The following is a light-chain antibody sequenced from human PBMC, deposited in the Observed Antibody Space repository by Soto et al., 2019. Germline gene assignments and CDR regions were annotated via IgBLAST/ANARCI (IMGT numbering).Light chain of an antibody. CDR2: GAS. CDR3: QQYGSRVT. Sequence: EIVLTQSPGTLSLSPGERATLSCRASQSVSSSYLAWYQQKPGQAPRLLIYGASSRATGIPDRFSGSGSGTDFTLTISRLEPEDFAVYYCQQYGSRVTFGGGTKVDI. J-gene: IGKJ4*01. V-gene: IGKV3-20*01. CDR1: QSVSSSY.